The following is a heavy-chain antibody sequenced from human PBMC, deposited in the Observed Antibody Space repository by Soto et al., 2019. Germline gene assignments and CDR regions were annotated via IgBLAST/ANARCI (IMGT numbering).Heavy chain of an antibody. J-gene: IGHJ5*02. CDR2: IYYSGST. V-gene: IGHV4-39*01. D-gene: IGHD6-19*01. CDR3: ARHSGIAVASGTFDP. CDR1: VGSSSSSSYY. Sequence: ASETLSVTGTVSVGSSSSSSYYWGWILQPPGKGLEWIGSIYYSGSTYYNPSLKSRVTISVDTSKNQFSLKLSSVTAADTAVYYCARHSGIAVASGTFDPWGQGTLVTVSS.